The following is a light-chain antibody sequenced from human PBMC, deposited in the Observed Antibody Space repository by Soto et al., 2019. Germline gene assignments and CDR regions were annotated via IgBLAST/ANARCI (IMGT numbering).Light chain of an antibody. CDR1: QSVSTNY. Sequence: EIVLTQSPGTLSLSPGDRATLSCRASQSVSTNYLAWYQQKLRQAPRLLIYAASSRATGIPDRFSGNGSGTDFTLTISRLEAEDFAVYYCHQYGSTPFTFGPGTKVDIK. CDR2: AAS. J-gene: IGKJ3*01. CDR3: HQYGSTPFT. V-gene: IGKV3-20*01.